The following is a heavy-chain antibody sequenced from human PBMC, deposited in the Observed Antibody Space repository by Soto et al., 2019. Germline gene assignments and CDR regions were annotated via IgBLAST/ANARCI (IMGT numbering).Heavy chain of an antibody. Sequence: PGGSLRLSCAASGFTFSSYGMHWVRQAPGKGLEWVAVISYDGSNKYYADSVKGRFTISRDNSKNTLYLQMNSLRAEDTAVYYCAKSGQQWLWDYFDYWGQGTLVTVSS. V-gene: IGHV3-30*18. J-gene: IGHJ4*02. D-gene: IGHD6-19*01. CDR1: GFTFSSYG. CDR2: ISYDGSNK. CDR3: AKSGQQWLWDYFDY.